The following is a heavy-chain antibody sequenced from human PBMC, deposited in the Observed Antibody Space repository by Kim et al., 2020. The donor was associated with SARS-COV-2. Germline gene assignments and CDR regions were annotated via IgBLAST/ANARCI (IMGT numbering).Heavy chain of an antibody. CDR2: ISASGDNI. CDR1: GFTFYSFD. CDR3: SKYGPGSPAAFDS. V-gene: IGHV3-23*01. D-gene: IGHD3-10*01. Sequence: GGSLRLSCVASGFTFYSFDMTWVRQGPEKGLEWVSSISASGDNIYYADSVKGRFTISRDNSKSTLDLQMNSLRAEDTALYYCSKYGPGSPAAFDSWG. J-gene: IGHJ4*01.